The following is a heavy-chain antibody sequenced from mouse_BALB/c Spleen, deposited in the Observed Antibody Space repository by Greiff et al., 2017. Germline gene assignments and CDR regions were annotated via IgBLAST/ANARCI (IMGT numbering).Heavy chain of an antibody. V-gene: IGHV5-12-2*01. CDR3: ARQGPLYYGSSYDAMDY. CDR2: ICNGGGST. J-gene: IGHJ4*01. Sequence: EVMLVESGGGLVQPGGSLKLSCAASGFTFSSYTMSWVRQTPEKRLEWVAYICNGGGSTYYPDTVKGRFTISRDNAKNTLYLQMSSLKSEDTAMYYCARQGPLYYGSSYDAMDYWGQGTSVTVSS. D-gene: IGHD1-1*01. CDR1: GFTFSSYT.